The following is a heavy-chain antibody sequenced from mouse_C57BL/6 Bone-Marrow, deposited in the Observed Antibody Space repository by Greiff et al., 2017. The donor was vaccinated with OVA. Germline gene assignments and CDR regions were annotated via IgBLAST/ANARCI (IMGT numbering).Heavy chain of an antibody. CDR3: ARSGPYFDY. J-gene: IGHJ2*01. CDR1: GYTFTSYW. Sequence: QVQLKQPGAELVKPGASVKLSCKASGYTFTSYWMHWVKQRPGQGLEWIGMIHPNSGSTNYNEKFKSKATLTVDKSSSTAYIQLSSLTSEDSAVYYCARSGPYFDYWGQGTTLTVSS. D-gene: IGHD4-1*01. V-gene: IGHV1-64*01. CDR2: IHPNSGST.